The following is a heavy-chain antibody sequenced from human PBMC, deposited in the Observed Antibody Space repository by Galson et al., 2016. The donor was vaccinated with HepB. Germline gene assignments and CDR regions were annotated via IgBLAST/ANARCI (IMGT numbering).Heavy chain of an antibody. CDR1: GYSFTSYW. CDR2: IDPSDSYT. Sequence: QSGAEVKKPGESLRISCTGSGYSFTSYWISWVRQMPGKGLEWMGRIDPSDSYTNYSPSFQGHVTISVDKSISTAYLQWSSLKASDTAMYYCARRGDSSIFYYYGMDVWGLGTTVTVSS. J-gene: IGHJ6*02. CDR3: ARRGDSSIFYYYGMDV. V-gene: IGHV5-10-1*01. D-gene: IGHD6-13*01.